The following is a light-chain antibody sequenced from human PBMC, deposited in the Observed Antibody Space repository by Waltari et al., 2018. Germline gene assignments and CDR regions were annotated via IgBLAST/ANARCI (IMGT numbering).Light chain of an antibody. CDR3: QQYDGLPYT. Sequence: DIQMTQSPPTLSASVGDRVTFTCQASQDISHYLNWYQQKPGKAPKLLIYDASNLERGAPERFSGSGAGTDFTFTISRLETEDIATYYCQQYDGLPYTFGQGTKLEIK. V-gene: IGKV1-33*01. CDR1: QDISHY. CDR2: DAS. J-gene: IGKJ2*01.